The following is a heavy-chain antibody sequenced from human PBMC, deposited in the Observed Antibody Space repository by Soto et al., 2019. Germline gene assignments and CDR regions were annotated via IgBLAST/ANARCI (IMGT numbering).Heavy chain of an antibody. J-gene: IGHJ4*02. Sequence: ASVKVSCKASGYTFTSYDINWVRQATGQGLEWMGWMNPNSGNTGYAQKFQGRVTMTRNTSISTAYMELSSLRSEDTAVYYCARIVRGRTTGYYQIFDYWGQGTLVTVSS. CDR1: GYTFTSYD. D-gene: IGHD3-9*01. V-gene: IGHV1-8*01. CDR2: MNPNSGNT. CDR3: ARIVRGRTTGYYQIFDY.